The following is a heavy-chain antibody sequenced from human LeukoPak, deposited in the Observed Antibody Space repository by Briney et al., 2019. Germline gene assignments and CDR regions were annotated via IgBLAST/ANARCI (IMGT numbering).Heavy chain of an antibody. D-gene: IGHD1-7*01. CDR3: TKDDGTTAFWYFDL. J-gene: IGHJ2*01. CDR2: IGGDAVTT. V-gene: IGHV3-43*02. Sequence: PGGSLRLSRTASGFTFDDYAMHWVREATGKGLEWVSRIGGDAVTTFYADSVKGRFTISRDNSKNSLYLQMNSLTTEDTAFYYCTKDDGTTAFWYFDLWGRGTLVTVSS. CDR1: GFTFDDYA.